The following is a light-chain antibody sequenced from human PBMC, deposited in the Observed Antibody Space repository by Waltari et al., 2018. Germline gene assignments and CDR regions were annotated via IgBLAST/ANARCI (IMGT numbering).Light chain of an antibody. CDR2: GAS. CDR3: QQYNNWPRT. Sequence: EIVMTLSPATLSVSPGERATLSCRASQSVSSNLAWYQQKPGQAPRLLIYGASTRATGFPARFSGSGSGTEFTLTISSLQSEDFAVYHCQQYNNWPRTFGQGTKVEIK. J-gene: IGKJ1*01. V-gene: IGKV3-15*01. CDR1: QSVSSN.